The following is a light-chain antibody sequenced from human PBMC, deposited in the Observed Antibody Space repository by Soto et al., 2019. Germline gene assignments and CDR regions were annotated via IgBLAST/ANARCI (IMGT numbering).Light chain of an antibody. Sequence: DIQMTQSPSSLSASVGDRVTITCQASQDISNYLNWYQQKPGKAPKLLIYDASNLETGVPSRFSGRGSGTDFTFTISSLQPEDIATYYCQQYDHLPLTVGGGTKVDIK. CDR1: QDISNY. V-gene: IGKV1-33*01. CDR2: DAS. CDR3: QQYDHLPLT. J-gene: IGKJ4*01.